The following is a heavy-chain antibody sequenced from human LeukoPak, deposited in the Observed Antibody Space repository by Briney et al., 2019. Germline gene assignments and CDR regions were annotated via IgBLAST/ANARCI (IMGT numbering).Heavy chain of an antibody. CDR3: AGGKWELPADY. D-gene: IGHD1-26*01. Sequence: SETLSLTCAVYGGSFTAYYWSWIRQPPGKGLEWIGKVDHSGSTNYNPSLKNRVTISVDTSKDQVSLKLSSVTAADTAVYYCAGGKWELPADYWGQGTLVTVSS. CDR1: GGSFTAYY. J-gene: IGHJ4*02. CDR2: VDHSGST. V-gene: IGHV4-34*01.